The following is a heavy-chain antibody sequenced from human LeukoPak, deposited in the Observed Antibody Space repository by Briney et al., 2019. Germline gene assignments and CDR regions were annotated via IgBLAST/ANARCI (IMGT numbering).Heavy chain of an antibody. Sequence: GGSLRLSCAASGFTFSSYAMSWVRQAPGKGLEWVSSISSSSYIYYADSVKGRFTISRDNAKNSLYLQMNSLRAEDTAVYYCARDLPSGVGYWGQGTLVTVSS. CDR2: ISSSSYI. V-gene: IGHV3-21*01. D-gene: IGHD2-8*02. CDR3: ARDLPSGVGY. J-gene: IGHJ4*02. CDR1: GFTFSSYA.